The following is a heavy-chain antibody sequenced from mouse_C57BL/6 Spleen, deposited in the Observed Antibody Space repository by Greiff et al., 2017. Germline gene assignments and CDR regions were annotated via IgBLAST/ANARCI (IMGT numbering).Heavy chain of an antibody. J-gene: IGHJ2*01. CDR3: IPNWDDY. CDR1: GYPFTDNE. CDR2: IDPETGGT. D-gene: IGHD4-1*01. Sequence: QVQLRRSGAELVRPGASLTLSCKASGYPFTDNEMHWVKQTPVHGLEWIGAIDPETGGTAYNQKFKGKAILTADKSSSTAYMELRSLTSEDSAVYYCIPNWDDYWGQGTTLTVSS. V-gene: IGHV1-15*01.